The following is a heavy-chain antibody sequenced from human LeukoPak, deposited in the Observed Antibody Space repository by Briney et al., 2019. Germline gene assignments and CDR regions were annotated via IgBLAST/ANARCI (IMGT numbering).Heavy chain of an antibody. J-gene: IGHJ4*02. D-gene: IGHD5-24*01. CDR3: ARGRGWLQSDLDY. V-gene: IGHV4-34*01. CDR1: GGSFSGYY. Sequence: SETLSLTCAVYGGSFSGYYWSWIRQPPGKGLEWIGEINHSGSTNYNPSLKSRVTISVDTSKNQFSLKLSSVTAADTAVYYCARGRGWLQSDLDYWGQGTLVTVSS. CDR2: INHSGST.